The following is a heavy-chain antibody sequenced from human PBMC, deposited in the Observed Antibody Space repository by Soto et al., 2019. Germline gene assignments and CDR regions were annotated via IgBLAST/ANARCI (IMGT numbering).Heavy chain of an antibody. D-gene: IGHD5-18*01. CDR2: ISSNGGST. CDR3: VKGGQYSYALRYFDY. CDR1: GFNFSSYA. J-gene: IGHJ4*02. Sequence: GGSLRLSCSASGFNFSSYAMHWVRQATGKGLEYVSAISSNGGSTYYADSVKGRFTISRDNSKNTLYLQMSSLRAEETAWYYCVKGGQYSYALRYFDYWGKGTLVTVSS. V-gene: IGHV3-64D*06.